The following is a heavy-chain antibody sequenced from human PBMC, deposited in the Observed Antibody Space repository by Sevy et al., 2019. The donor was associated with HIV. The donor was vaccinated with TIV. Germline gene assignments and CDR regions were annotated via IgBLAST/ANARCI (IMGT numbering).Heavy chain of an antibody. CDR1: GFIFSTYG. D-gene: IGHD2-8*01. V-gene: IGHV3-33*01. J-gene: IGHJ5*02. CDR3: ARDSRNGLDP. Sequence: GGSLRLSCVASGFIFSTYGMHWVRQAPGKGLEWVAVIWYDGINKDYADSVKGRFIISRDNSKNTMYLEMDSLRAEDTAVYYCARDSRNGLDPWGQGALVTFSS. CDR2: IWYDGINK.